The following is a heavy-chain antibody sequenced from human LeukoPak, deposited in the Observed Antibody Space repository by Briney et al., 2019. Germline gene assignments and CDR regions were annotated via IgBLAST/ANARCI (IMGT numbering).Heavy chain of an antibody. CDR3: ARGVAVTTFDY. CDR1: GGSFSDYS. J-gene: IGHJ4*02. Sequence: TSETLSLTCSVYGGSFSDYSWSWVRQPPGKGLEWVGEINHSGGTNYNPSLKSRVTISVDTSENQFSLKLSSVTAADTAVYYCARGVAVTTFDYWGQGTLVTVSS. V-gene: IGHV4-34*01. CDR2: INHSGGT. D-gene: IGHD4-17*01.